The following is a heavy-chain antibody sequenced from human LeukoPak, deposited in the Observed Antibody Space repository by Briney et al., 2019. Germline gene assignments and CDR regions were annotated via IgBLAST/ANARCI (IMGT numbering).Heavy chain of an antibody. CDR1: GGSFSGYY. CDR3: ARGRRSYYGMDV. V-gene: IGHV4-34*01. CDR2: INHSGST. Sequence: SGTLSLTCAVYGGSFSGYYWSWIRQPPGKGLEWIGEINHSGSTNYNPSLKSRVTISVDTSKNQFSLKLSSVTAADTAVYYCARGRRSYYGMDVWGQGTTVTVSS. J-gene: IGHJ6*02.